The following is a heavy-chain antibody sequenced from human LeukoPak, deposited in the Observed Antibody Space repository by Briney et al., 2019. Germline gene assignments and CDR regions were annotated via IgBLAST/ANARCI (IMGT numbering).Heavy chain of an antibody. J-gene: IGHJ4*02. CDR3: ATVRDLRWSGSYHPFDY. CDR2: ISAYNGNT. D-gene: IGHD1-26*01. V-gene: IGHV1-18*01. Sequence: ASVKVSCKASGYTFTSYGISWVRQAPGQGLEWMGWISAYNGNTNYAQKLQGRVTMTTDTSTSTAYMELSGLRSEDTAVYYCATVRDLRWSGSYHPFDYWGQGTLVTVSS. CDR1: GYTFTSYG.